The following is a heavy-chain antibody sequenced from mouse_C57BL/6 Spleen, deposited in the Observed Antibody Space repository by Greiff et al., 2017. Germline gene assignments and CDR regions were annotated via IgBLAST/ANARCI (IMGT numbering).Heavy chain of an antibody. CDR1: GYAFSSYW. J-gene: IGHJ2*01. V-gene: IGHV1-80*01. D-gene: IGHD1-1*01. CDR3: ARRGYYGSSSYYFDY. Sequence: VQLVESGAELVKPGASVKISCKASGYAFSSYWMNWVKQRPGKGLEWIGQIYPGDGDTNYNGKFKGKATLTADKSSSTAYMQLSSLTSEDSAVYFCARRGYYGSSSYYFDYWGQGTTLTVSS. CDR2: IYPGDGDT.